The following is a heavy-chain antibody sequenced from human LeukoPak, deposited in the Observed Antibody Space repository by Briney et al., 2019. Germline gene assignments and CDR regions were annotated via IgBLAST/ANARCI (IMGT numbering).Heavy chain of an antibody. CDR3: ARGPWSSALLWFGGLLRASGDAFDI. V-gene: IGHV4-34*01. CDR1: GGSFSGYY. CDR2: INHSGST. J-gene: IGHJ3*02. Sequence: SETLSLTCAVYGGSFSGYYWSWIRQPPGKGLEWIGEINHSGSTNYNPSLKSRVTISVDTSKNQFSLKLSSVTAADTAVYYCARGPWSSALLWFGGLLRASGDAFDIWGQGTMVTVSS. D-gene: IGHD3-10*01.